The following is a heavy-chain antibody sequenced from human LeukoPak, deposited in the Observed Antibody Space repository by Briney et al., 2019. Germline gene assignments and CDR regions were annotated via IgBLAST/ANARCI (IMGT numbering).Heavy chain of an antibody. CDR2: INAGNGNT. CDR3: ARVAISGWYILR. Sequence: ASVKVSCKDSGYTFTSYAMHWVRQAPGQRLEWMGWINAGNGNTKYSQKFQGRVTIPSPTSASPAYMELSSLRSEDTAVYYCARVAISGWYILRWGQGTLVTVSS. CDR1: GYTFTSYA. J-gene: IGHJ4*02. V-gene: IGHV1-3*01. D-gene: IGHD6-19*01.